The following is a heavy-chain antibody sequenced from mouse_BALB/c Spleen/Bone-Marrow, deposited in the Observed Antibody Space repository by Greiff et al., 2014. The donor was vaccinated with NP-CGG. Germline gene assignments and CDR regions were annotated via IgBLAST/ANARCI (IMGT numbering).Heavy chain of an antibody. CDR1: GFNINDTY. CDR3: ARYYYGSSLFAY. CDR2: IDPANGNT. J-gene: IGHJ3*01. V-gene: IGHV14-3*02. D-gene: IGHD1-1*01. Sequence: LMESGAELVKPGASVKLSCTASGFNINDTYMYWVKQRPEQGLEWIGRIDPANGNTKYDPKFQDKATITADTSSNTAYLQLSSLTSEDTAVYYCARYYYGSSLFAYWGQGTLVTVSA.